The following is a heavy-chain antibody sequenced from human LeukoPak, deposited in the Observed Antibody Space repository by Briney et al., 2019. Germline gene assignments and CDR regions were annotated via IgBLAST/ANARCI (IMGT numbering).Heavy chain of an antibody. Sequence: GSLRLSCAASGFTFSNAWMSWVRQAPGKGLEWVGRIKSKTDGGTTDYAAPVKGRFTISRDDSKNTLYLQMNSLKTEDTAVYYCTTDVARGSGRKGRMDVWGQGTTVTVSS. V-gene: IGHV3-15*01. CDR1: GFTFSNAW. CDR3: TTDVARGSGRKGRMDV. D-gene: IGHD3-10*01. CDR2: IKSKTDGGTT. J-gene: IGHJ6*02.